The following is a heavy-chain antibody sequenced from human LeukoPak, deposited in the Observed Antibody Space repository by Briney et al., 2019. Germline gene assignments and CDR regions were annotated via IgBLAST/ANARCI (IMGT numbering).Heavy chain of an antibody. D-gene: IGHD5-24*01. CDR1: GGSIISYY. V-gene: IGHV4-59*01. J-gene: IGHJ4*02. Sequence: PSETLSLTCTVSGGSIISYYWSWIRQPPGKGLEWIGYIHYSGSTKYNPSLKSRVTISVDTSNNHFSLKLSSVTAADTAVYLCARVHPDGYSAYWGQGILVTVSS. CDR3: ARVHPDGYSAY. CDR2: IHYSGST.